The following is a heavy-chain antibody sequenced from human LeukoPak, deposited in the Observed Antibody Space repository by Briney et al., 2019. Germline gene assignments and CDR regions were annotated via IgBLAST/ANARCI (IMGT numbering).Heavy chain of an antibody. CDR2: ISTDGRDK. D-gene: IGHD5-18*01. CDR1: GFTFSDYG. Sequence: GGSLRLSCAASGFTFSDYGMYWVRQAPGKGLEWVAVISTDGRDKYHTDSVRGRFTISRDNPQNTLYLQMTSLRDEDTALYRCAKDGDTGAAGYYFDYWGQGTLVAVSS. V-gene: IGHV3-30*18. J-gene: IGHJ4*02. CDR3: AKDGDTGAAGYYFDY.